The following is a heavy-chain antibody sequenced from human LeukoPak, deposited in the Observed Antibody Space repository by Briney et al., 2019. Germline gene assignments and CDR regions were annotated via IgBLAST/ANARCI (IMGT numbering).Heavy chain of an antibody. CDR3: ARAKLDDCGGVCDQYFQH. D-gene: IGHD2-21*02. CDR2: INPNSGGT. CDR1: GYTFTGYS. J-gene: IGHJ1*01. Sequence: GASVKVSCKASGYTFTGYSMHWVRQAPGQGLEWMGWINPNSGGTNFAQKFQGRVTLTGDTSINTAYMELSSLRSDDTAVYYCARAKLDDCGGVCDQYFQHWGQGTLVTVSS. V-gene: IGHV1-2*02.